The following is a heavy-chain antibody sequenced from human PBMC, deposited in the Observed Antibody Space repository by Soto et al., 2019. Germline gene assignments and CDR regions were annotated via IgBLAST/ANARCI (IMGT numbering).Heavy chain of an antibody. D-gene: IGHD3-3*01. J-gene: IGHJ6*02. CDR1: GFTFSSYS. CDR3: ARDRTLLRRYGMDV. Sequence: GGSLRLSCAASGFTFSSYSMNWVRQAPGKGLEWVSSISSSSSYIYYADSVKGRFTISRDNAKNSLYLQMNSLRAEDTAVYYCARDRTLLRRYGMDVWGQGPTVTVSS. V-gene: IGHV3-21*01. CDR2: ISSSSSYI.